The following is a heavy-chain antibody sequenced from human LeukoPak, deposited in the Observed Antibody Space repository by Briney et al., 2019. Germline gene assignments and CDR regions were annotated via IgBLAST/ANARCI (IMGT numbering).Heavy chain of an antibody. Sequence: GGSLRLSCAASGFTFSSYGMHWVRQAPGKVLDWVAFIRYDGSNKYYADSVKGRFTISRDNSKNTLYLQMNSLRAEDTAVYYCAKAGSGWYNWFDPWGQGTLVTVSS. CDR3: AKAGSGWYNWFDP. J-gene: IGHJ5*02. V-gene: IGHV3-30*02. D-gene: IGHD6-19*01. CDR1: GFTFSSYG. CDR2: IRYDGSNK.